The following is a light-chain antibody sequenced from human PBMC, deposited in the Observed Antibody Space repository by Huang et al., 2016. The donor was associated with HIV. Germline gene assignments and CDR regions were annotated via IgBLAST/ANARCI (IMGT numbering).Light chain of an antibody. J-gene: IGKJ4*01. Sequence: IVLTQSPATLSLSPGERATLSCGASQTITKNYLAWYQQKPGLAPRFLIYDASTRATGIPDRFSGRGSGTDFTLTINTLEPEDFAVYYCHQYGSSPLTFGGGTKVEIK. V-gene: IGKV3D-20*01. CDR1: QTITKNY. CDR3: HQYGSSPLT. CDR2: DAS.